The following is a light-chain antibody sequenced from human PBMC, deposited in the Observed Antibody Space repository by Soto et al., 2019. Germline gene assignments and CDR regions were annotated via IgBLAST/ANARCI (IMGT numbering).Light chain of an antibody. CDR1: QSITRW. J-gene: IGKJ5*01. Sequence: DIQMIQSPSTLSAFVGDRVTITCRASQSITRWLAWYQQKPGKAPKLLIYDASSLESGVPSRFSGSGSGTEFTLTISSLQPDDFAVYYCQQYNNWPPITFGQGTRLEIK. CDR2: DAS. CDR3: QQYNNWPPIT. V-gene: IGKV1-5*01.